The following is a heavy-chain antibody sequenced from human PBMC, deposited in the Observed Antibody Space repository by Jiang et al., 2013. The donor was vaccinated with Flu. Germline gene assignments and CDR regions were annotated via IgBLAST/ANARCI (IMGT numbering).Heavy chain of an antibody. Sequence: KKPGASVKVSCKASGYTFTSYDINWVRQATGQGLEWMGWMNPNSGNTGYAQKFQGRVTMTRDTSISTAYMELSRLRSDDTAVYYCARAAPYGSGYDYWGQGTLVTVSS. CDR1: GYTFTSYD. J-gene: IGHJ4*02. D-gene: IGHD3-10*01. V-gene: IGHV1-8*01. CDR3: ARAAPYGSGYDY. CDR2: MNPNSGNT.